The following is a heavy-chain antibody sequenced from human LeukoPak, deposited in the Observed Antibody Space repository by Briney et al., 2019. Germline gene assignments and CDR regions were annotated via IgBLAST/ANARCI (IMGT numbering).Heavy chain of an antibody. CDR3: ARGVGEVAPIDP. CDR2: INPNSGGT. V-gene: IGHV1-2*02. J-gene: IGHJ5*02. CDR1: GYTFTGYY. D-gene: IGHD3-16*01. Sequence: ASVKVSFKASGYTFTGYYIHWVRQAPGQGLEWKGCINPNSGGTNYAQKFKGRVTMTRDTYISTAYMELSRLRSDDTAVYYCARGVGEVAPIDPWGQGTLDTVSS.